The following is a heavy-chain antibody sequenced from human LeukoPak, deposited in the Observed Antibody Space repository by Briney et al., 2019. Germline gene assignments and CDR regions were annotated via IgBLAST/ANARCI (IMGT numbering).Heavy chain of an antibody. V-gene: IGHV4-4*07. D-gene: IGHD6-13*01. CDR2: IYTSGST. J-gene: IGHJ6*03. CDR3: ARDPGIAAAGTNYYYYYMDV. Sequence: SETLSLTCTVSGGSISSYYWSWIRQPAGKGLEWIGRIYTSGSTNYNPSLKSRVTMSVDTSKNQFSLKLSSVTAADTAVYYCARDPGIAAAGTNYYYYYMDVWGKGTTVTISS. CDR1: GGSISSYY.